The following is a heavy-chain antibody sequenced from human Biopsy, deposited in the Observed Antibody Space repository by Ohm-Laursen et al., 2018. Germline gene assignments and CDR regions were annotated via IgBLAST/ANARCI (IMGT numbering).Heavy chain of an antibody. J-gene: IGHJ6*02. Sequence: LSLTCAASDFTFDDYAMSWVRQRPGKGLEWVSGITWNSGHIAYADSVKGRFTISRDNAKNVLWLQMNSLGVDDTAMYYCVKDIRRYFYGMDVWGQGTTVTVS. D-gene: IGHD3-10*01. CDR1: DFTFDDYA. V-gene: IGHV3-9*01. CDR2: ITWNSGHI. CDR3: VKDIRRYFYGMDV.